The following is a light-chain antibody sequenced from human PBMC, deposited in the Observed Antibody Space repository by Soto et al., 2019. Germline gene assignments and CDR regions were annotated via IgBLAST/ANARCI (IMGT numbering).Light chain of an antibody. CDR1: QTILSNSNYKNY. V-gene: IGKV4-1*01. Sequence: DIVLTRSPDSLAVSLGERATINCKSSQTILSNSNYKNYLAWYQQRPGQPPKLLIYWTSTRESGVPDRFSGSGSGTDFTLTISSLQAEDVAVYYCQQYFNAPSFTFGPGTRVDIK. J-gene: IGKJ3*01. CDR2: WTS. CDR3: QQYFNAPSFT.